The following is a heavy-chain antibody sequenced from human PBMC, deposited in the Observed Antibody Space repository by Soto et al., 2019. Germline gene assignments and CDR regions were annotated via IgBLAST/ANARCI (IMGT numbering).Heavy chain of an antibody. CDR2: ISGSGGST. D-gene: IGHD3-22*01. CDR3: AKASTMIVAAGFQH. Sequence: HPGGSLRLSCAASGFTFSSYAMSWVRQAPGKGLEWVSAISGSGGSTYYADSVKGRFTISRDNSKNTLYLQMNSLRAEDTAVYYCAKASTMIVAAGFQHWGQGTLVTVSS. J-gene: IGHJ1*01. V-gene: IGHV3-23*01. CDR1: GFTFSSYA.